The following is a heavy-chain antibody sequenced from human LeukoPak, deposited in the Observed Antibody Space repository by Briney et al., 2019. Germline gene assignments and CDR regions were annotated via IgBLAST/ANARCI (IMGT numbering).Heavy chain of an antibody. J-gene: IGHJ4*02. CDR2: ISGSGGST. CDR1: GFTFSSYA. V-gene: IGHV3-23*01. D-gene: IGHD3-9*01. CDR3: AKYGDILTGYPYYFDY. Sequence: GGSLRLSCAASGFTFSSYAMSWVRQASGKGLEWVSAISGSGGSTYYADSVKGRFTISRDNSKNTLYLQMNSLRAEDTAVYYCAKYGDILTGYPYYFDYWGQGTLVTVSS.